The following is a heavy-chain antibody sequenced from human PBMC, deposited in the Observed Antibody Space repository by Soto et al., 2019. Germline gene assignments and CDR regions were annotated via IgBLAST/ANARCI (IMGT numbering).Heavy chain of an antibody. J-gene: IGHJ5*02. CDR2: IYYSGSA. D-gene: IGHD2-2*01. CDR1: GGSISSYY. V-gene: IGHV4-39*01. Sequence: SETLSLTCTVSGGSISSYYWGWIRQPPGKGLEWIGSIYYSGSAYYSPSLKSRVTMSVDTSKNQLSLELRSVTAADTAVYYCARLHCNSPNCVPLDPWGQGTLVTVSS. CDR3: ARLHCNSPNCVPLDP.